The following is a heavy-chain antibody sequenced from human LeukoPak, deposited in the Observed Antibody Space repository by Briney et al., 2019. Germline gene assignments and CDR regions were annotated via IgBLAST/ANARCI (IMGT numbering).Heavy chain of an antibody. V-gene: IGHV3-30*02. CDR2: IHYDGSVK. Sequence: GGSLRLSCAASGFTFSSYGMHWVRQAPGKGLEWVAFIHYDGSVKYYADSVKGRFTVSRDDSKNTLYLHMNSLRAEDTAVYYCAKERALGQAGYRSGSPKYYFDYWGQGTLVTVSS. CDR1: GFTFSSYG. D-gene: IGHD3-10*01. CDR3: AKERALGQAGYRSGSPKYYFDY. J-gene: IGHJ4*02.